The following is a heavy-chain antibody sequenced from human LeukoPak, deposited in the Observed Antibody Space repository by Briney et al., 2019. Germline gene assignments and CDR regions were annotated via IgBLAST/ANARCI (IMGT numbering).Heavy chain of an antibody. CDR2: INSNSADT. CDR3: ARIGISARGTNFHH. V-gene: IGHV1-2*02. D-gene: IGHD6-13*01. Sequence: ASVKVSCKASGYTFVNYGLIWVRQAPGQGLEWMGWINSNSADTNYAQNFQGRVTMTRDTSISTAYMELSRLRSDDTALYYCARIGISARGTNFHHWGQGTLVTVSS. J-gene: IGHJ1*01. CDR1: GYTFVNYG.